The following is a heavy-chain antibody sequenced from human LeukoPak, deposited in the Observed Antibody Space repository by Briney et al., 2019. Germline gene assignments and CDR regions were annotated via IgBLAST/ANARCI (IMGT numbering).Heavy chain of an antibody. Sequence: GALRLSCAAPGFTFSSYSMNWVRQAPGKGLEWVSSISSSSSYIYYADSVKGRFTISRDNAKNSLYLQTNSLRAEDTAVYYCARVGCSGGSCIDYWGQGTLVTVCS. CDR3: ARVGCSGGSCIDY. D-gene: IGHD2-15*01. J-gene: IGHJ4*02. V-gene: IGHV3-21*01. CDR2: ISSSSSYI. CDR1: GFTFSSYS.